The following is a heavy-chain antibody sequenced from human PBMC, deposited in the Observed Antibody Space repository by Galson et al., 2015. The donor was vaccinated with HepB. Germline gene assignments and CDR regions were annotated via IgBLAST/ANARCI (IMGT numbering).Heavy chain of an antibody. V-gene: IGHV3-7*03. Sequence: SLRLSCAASGFTFSRYWMTWVRQAPGKGLEWVANIKQDGGEKFYLDSVKGRFTISRDNGKNSLYLEMNSLKAGDTAVYYCARDRHDFLSGFRHFHYVDLWGKGTTVIVSS. CDR1: GFTFSRYW. CDR2: IKQDGGEK. D-gene: IGHD3-3*01. CDR3: ARDRHDFLSGFRHFHYVDL. J-gene: IGHJ6*03.